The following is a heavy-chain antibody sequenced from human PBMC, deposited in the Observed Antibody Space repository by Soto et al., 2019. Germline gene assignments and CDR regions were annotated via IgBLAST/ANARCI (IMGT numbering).Heavy chain of an antibody. CDR3: VRPLPSGRNYGMDV. CDR1: GLSVRNNY. D-gene: IGHD3-10*01. J-gene: IGHJ6*02. V-gene: IGHV3-53*01. Sequence: LILSCTASGLSVRNNYMSWVRQAPGMWLERVSVIYNDGTTYYADSVKGRFTISRDTSKNTLSLQMDSLRAEDTAVYYCVRPLPSGRNYGMDVWGQGTTVTVSS. CDR2: IYNDGTT.